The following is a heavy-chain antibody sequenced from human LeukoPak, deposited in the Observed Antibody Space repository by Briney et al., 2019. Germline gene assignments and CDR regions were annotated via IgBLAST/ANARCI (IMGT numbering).Heavy chain of an antibody. Sequence: PGGSLRLSCAASGFTFSSYSLHWVRQAPGKGLEWVSSISNSISHTYYADSVKGRFTISRDNAKNSLSLQMNSLRAEDTAVYYCARGEAGIYWYFDLWGRGTLVTVSS. V-gene: IGHV3-21*01. J-gene: IGHJ2*01. CDR2: ISNSISHT. D-gene: IGHD3-16*01. CDR3: ARGEAGIYWYFDL. CDR1: GFTFSSYS.